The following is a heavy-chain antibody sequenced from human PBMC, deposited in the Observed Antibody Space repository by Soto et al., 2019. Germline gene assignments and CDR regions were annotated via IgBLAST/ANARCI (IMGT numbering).Heavy chain of an antibody. J-gene: IGHJ4*02. CDR1: GFTFSSYA. CDR3: AKGSGQLVLYSPSGY. CDR2: ISGRGGST. D-gene: IGHD6-13*01. V-gene: IGHV3-23*01. Sequence: GGSLRLSCAASGFTFSSYAMSWVRQAPGKGLERVSAISGRGGSTYYADSVKGRFTISRDNSKNTLYLQMNSLRAEDTAVYYCAKGSGQLVLYSPSGYWGQGTLVTVSS.